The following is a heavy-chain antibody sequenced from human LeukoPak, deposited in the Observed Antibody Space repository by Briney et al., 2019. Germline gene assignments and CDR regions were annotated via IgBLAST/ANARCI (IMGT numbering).Heavy chain of an antibody. V-gene: IGHV3-53*01. Sequence: GGSLRLSCAASGFTVSSNQMTWVRQAPGKGLEWVSIIYGSGSTYYADSVKSRFTISRDNSKNMVYLQLNSLRAEDTAIFYCVQIPGGGYWGQGTLVTVSS. CDR1: GFTVSSNQ. CDR2: IYGSGST. J-gene: IGHJ4*02. CDR3: VQIPGGGY. D-gene: IGHD5-24*01.